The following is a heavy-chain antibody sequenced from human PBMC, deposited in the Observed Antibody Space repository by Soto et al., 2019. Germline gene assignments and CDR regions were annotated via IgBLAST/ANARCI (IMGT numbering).Heavy chain of an antibody. V-gene: IGHV4-59*01. CDR2: IYYSGST. CDR1: GGSISSYY. Sequence: SETLSLTCTVSGGSISSYYWSWIRQPPGKGLEWIGYIYYSGSTNYNPSLKSRVTISVDTSKNQFSLKLSSVTAADTAVYYCARDLIGGWYDYWGQGTLVTVSS. CDR3: ARDLIGGWYDY. D-gene: IGHD6-19*01. J-gene: IGHJ4*02.